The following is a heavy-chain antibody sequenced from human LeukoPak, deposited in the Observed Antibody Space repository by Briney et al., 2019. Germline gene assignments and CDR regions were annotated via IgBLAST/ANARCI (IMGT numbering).Heavy chain of an antibody. CDR2: INAGNGNT. J-gene: IGHJ4*02. CDR3: ARDQAMTPLDY. Sequence: ASVKVSCKASGYTFTSYGISWVRQAPGQRLEWMGWINAGNGNTKYSQKFQGRVTITRDTSASTAYMELSSLRSEDTAVYYCARDQAMTPLDYWGQGTLVTVSS. V-gene: IGHV1-3*01. D-gene: IGHD5-18*01. CDR1: GYTFTSYG.